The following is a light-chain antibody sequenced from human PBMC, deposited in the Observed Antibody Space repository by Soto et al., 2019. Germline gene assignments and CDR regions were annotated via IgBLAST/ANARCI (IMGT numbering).Light chain of an antibody. V-gene: IGKV1-5*03. J-gene: IGKJ1*01. Sequence: DIQMTQSPSTLSASVGDRVTITCRASQSISTWLAWYQQRAGKAHKLLIYKASNLESGVPSRFSGSGSGTDFTLTISSLQPDDFATYYCQQYNSYSWAFGQGTKVEIK. CDR1: QSISTW. CDR2: KAS. CDR3: QQYNSYSWA.